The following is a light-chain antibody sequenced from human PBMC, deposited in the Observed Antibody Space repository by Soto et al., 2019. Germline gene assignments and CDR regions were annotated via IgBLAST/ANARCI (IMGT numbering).Light chain of an antibody. CDR2: DAS. V-gene: IGKV3-20*01. Sequence: EIVLTQSPGTLSLSPGERATLSCRASQSVSSSWLAWYQQKPGQAPRLLIYDASGRATGSPDRFSGSGSGTDFNLTISRLEPEDLAVYYCQQYGSSPITFGQGTRLEIK. J-gene: IGKJ5*01. CDR1: QSVSSSW. CDR3: QQYGSSPIT.